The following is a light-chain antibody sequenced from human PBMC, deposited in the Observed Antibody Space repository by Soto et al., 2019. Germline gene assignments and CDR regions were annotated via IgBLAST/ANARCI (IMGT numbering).Light chain of an antibody. CDR2: DVN. Sequence: QSALTQPRSVSGSPGQSVTISCTGTSSDVAGYNYVSWYQQHPGKAPKLMIYDVNKRPSGVPDRVSGSKSGNTASLTISGLQAEDDADYYCCSYAGSYTYVFGTGTKLTVL. CDR3: CSYAGSYTYV. J-gene: IGLJ1*01. V-gene: IGLV2-11*01. CDR1: SSDVAGYNY.